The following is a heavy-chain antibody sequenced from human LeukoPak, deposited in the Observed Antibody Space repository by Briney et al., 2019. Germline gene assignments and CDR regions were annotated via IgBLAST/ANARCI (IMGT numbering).Heavy chain of an antibody. D-gene: IGHD2-2*01. CDR2: LSGSGADT. J-gene: IGHJ4*02. CDR3: AKDPYGTRYFDY. V-gene: IGHV3-23*01. Sequence: PGGSLRLSCAASGFTFSKNAMSWVRRAPGKGLEWVSSLSGSGADTYYADSVKGRFTISRDNAKNTAYLQMNSLRAEDTAVYYCAKDPYGTRYFDYWGQGTLVTAS. CDR1: GFTFSKNA.